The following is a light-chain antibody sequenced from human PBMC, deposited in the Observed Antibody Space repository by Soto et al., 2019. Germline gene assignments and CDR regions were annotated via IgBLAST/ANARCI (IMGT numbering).Light chain of an antibody. CDR3: GTWDTSMSADV. J-gene: IGLJ1*01. CDR2: ETN. CDR1: SSDIGNNY. Sequence: QSVLTQPPSVSAAPGQKVTIFCFGSSSDIGNNYVSWYQHLPGTAPKLLIYETNKRHSGIPDRFSGSKSGTSATLDITGLQAGDEADYYCGTWDTSMSADVFGTGTKVTVL. V-gene: IGLV1-51*02.